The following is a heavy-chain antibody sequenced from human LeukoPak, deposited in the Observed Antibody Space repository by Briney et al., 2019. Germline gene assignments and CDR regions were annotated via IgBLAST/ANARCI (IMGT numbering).Heavy chain of an antibody. Sequence: SGTLSLTCGVSGATLSSSKWWSWVRPPPGKGLEWIGEIYHSGSANYNPSLESRVTISVDTSKNQFSLSLSSVTAADTAVYYCASRMVRGDYYFDYWGQGTLVTVSS. CDR1: GATLSSSKW. D-gene: IGHD3-10*01. J-gene: IGHJ4*02. CDR3: ASRMVRGDYYFDY. CDR2: IYHSGSA. V-gene: IGHV4-4*02.